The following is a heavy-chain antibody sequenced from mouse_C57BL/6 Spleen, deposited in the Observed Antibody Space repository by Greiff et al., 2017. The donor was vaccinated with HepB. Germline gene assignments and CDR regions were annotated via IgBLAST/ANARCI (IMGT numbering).Heavy chain of an antibody. Sequence: VQLQQSGAELVRPGASVKLSCKASGYTFTDYYINWVKQRPGQGLEWIARIYPGSGNTYYNEKFKGKATLTAEKSSSTAYMQLSSLTSEDSAVYFCATFFDYWGQGTTLTVSS. CDR3: ATFFDY. CDR2: IYPGSGNT. CDR1: GYTFTDYY. J-gene: IGHJ2*01. V-gene: IGHV1-76*01.